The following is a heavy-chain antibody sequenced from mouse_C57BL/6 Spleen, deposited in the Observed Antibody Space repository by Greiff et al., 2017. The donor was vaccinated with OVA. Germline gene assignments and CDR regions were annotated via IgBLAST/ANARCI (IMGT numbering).Heavy chain of an antibody. CDR1: GYTFTSYW. J-gene: IGHJ4*01. D-gene: IGHD2-5*01. CDR2: IYPGSGST. CDR3: AREAYYSNYPYAMDY. Sequence: QVHVKQPGAELVKPGASVKMSCKASGYTFTSYWITWVKQRPGQGLEWIGDIYPGSGSTNYNEKFKSKATLTVDTSSSTAYMQLSSLTSEDSAVYYCAREAYYSNYPYAMDYWGQGTSVTVSS. V-gene: IGHV1-55*01.